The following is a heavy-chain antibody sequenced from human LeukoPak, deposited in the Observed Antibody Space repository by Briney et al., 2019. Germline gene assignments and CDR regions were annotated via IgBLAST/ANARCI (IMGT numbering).Heavy chain of an antibody. CDR3: AKGAYDYIEIGYFDS. J-gene: IGHJ4*02. Sequence: GGSLRLPCAASGFTSTSYAMNWVRQAPGKGLEWVSVLIGSSGSTDYADSVKGRFTISRDTSKNTLFLQMNSLRAEDTAIYYCAKGAYDYIEIGYFDSWGQGTLVTVSS. CDR2: LIGSSGST. CDR1: GFTSTSYA. D-gene: IGHD5-12*01. V-gene: IGHV3-23*01.